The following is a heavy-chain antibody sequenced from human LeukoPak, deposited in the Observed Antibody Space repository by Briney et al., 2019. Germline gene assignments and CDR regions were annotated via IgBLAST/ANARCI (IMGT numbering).Heavy chain of an antibody. V-gene: IGHV3-7*01. CDR2: IKQDGNEK. J-gene: IGHJ4*02. Sequence: GGSLRLSCAASGFTFSNAWMSWVRQAPGKGLEWVTNIKQDGNEKYYVDSVKGRFTISRDNAKNSLYLQMNSLRAEDTAVYYCARAPPYYYDSSGYYVYGAPLDYWGQGTLVTVSS. CDR1: GFTFSNAW. CDR3: ARAPPYYYDSSGYYVYGAPLDY. D-gene: IGHD3-22*01.